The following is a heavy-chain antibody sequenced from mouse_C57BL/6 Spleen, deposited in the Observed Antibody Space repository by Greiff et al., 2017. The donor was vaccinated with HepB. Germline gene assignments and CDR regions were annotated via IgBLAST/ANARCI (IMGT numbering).Heavy chain of an antibody. J-gene: IGHJ4*01. V-gene: IGHV5-17*01. D-gene: IGHD1-1*01. CDR2: ISSGSSTI. CDR1: GFTFSDYG. CDR3: ARVSYGSPMDY. Sequence: EVQLVESGGGLVKPGGSLKLSCAASGFTFSDYGMHWVRQAPEKGLEWVAYISSGSSTIYYADTVKGRFTISRDNAKNTLFLQMTSLRSEDTAMYYCARVSYGSPMDYWGQGTSVTVSS.